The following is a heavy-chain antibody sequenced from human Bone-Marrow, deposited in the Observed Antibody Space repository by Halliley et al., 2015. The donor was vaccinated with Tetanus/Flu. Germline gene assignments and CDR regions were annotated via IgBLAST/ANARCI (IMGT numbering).Heavy chain of an antibody. CDR3: ARPVVLVGAFDQ. J-gene: IGHJ4*02. D-gene: IGHD2-15*01. Sequence: EWIGNVSYSGITTYSPPLKSRVTILVDTSKNQFSLKLSSVTAADTAVYYCARPVVLVGAFDQWGQGTLVTVSS. V-gene: IGHV4-59*01. CDR2: VSYSGIT.